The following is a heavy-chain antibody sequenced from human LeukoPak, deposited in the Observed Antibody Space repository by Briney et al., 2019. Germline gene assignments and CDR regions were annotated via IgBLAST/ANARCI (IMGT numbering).Heavy chain of an antibody. CDR2: IRSKDHAYAT. Sequence: GGSLRLSCAASGFILNASAIYWVRQASGKGLEWVGRIRSKDHAYATSYAASLKGRSTISRDDSKNMAYLQMNSLKIEDTAVYYCTSPIFSSIPSRPVDYWGQGTLVTVSS. CDR3: TSPIFSSIPSRPVDY. V-gene: IGHV3-73*01. CDR1: GFILNASA. D-gene: IGHD3-3*01. J-gene: IGHJ4*02.